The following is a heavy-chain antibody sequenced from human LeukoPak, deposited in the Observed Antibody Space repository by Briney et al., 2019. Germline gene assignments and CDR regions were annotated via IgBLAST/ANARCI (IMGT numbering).Heavy chain of an antibody. J-gene: IGHJ5*02. Sequence: PGRSLRPSCAASGFTFSSYGMHWVRQAPGKGLEWVAVISYDGSNKYYADSVKGRFTISRDNSKNTLYLQMNSLRAEDTAVYYCAKGPDIVVVPAALKVDWFDPWGQGTLVTVSS. V-gene: IGHV3-30*18. CDR3: AKGPDIVVVPAALKVDWFDP. CDR1: GFTFSSYG. CDR2: ISYDGSNK. D-gene: IGHD2-2*01.